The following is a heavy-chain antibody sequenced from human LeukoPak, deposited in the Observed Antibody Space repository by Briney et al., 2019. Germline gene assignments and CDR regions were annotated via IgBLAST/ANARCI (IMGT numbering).Heavy chain of an antibody. Sequence: PGGSLRLSGAASGFSFSTYWMHWVRQVPGKGPEWVSHITPDGSSTNYADSVKGRFTISRDNAKNTLYLQMNSLRAEDTAVYYCSSQISRGGNWGQGTLVTVSS. CDR3: SSQISRGGN. J-gene: IGHJ4*02. D-gene: IGHD3-16*01. CDR2: ITPDGSST. V-gene: IGHV3-74*01. CDR1: GFSFSTYW.